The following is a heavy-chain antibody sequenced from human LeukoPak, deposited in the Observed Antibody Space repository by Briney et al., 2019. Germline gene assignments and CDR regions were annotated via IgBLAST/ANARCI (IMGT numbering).Heavy chain of an antibody. D-gene: IGHD3-3*01. J-gene: IGHJ6*04. CDR2: IRREGYGGTT. CDR1: GFNFGDYS. Sequence: TGGSLRLSCTASGFNFGDYSLCWFRQAPGVGLEWVAFIRREGYGGTTEYAASVKGRFTISRDDSKSIAYLQMNSLKTEGTGVYYCTRDHDFWRGPLDVWGKGTTVTVSS. CDR3: TRDHDFWRGPLDV. V-gene: IGHV3-49*03.